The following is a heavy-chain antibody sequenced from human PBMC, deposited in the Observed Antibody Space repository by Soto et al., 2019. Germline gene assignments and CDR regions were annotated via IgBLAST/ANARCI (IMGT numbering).Heavy chain of an antibody. D-gene: IGHD2-2*01. CDR1: GYTFTSYD. CDR3: ASGPGVPAYYYYGMDV. V-gene: IGHV1-8*01. CDR2: MNPNSGNT. Sequence: ASVKVSCKASGYTFTSYDINWVRQATGQGLEWMGWMNPNSGNTGYAQKFQGRVTMTRNTSISTAYMELSSLRSEDTAVYYCASGPGVPAYYYYGMDVWGQGTTVTVSS. J-gene: IGHJ6*02.